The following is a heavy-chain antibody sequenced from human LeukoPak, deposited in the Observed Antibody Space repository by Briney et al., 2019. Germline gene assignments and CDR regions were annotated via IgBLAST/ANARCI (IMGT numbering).Heavy chain of an antibody. D-gene: IGHD3-10*01. CDR1: GFTFSSYW. CDR2: IENDGSEE. J-gene: IGHJ4*02. V-gene: IGHV3-7*01. Sequence: GGSLRLSCAASGFTFSSYWMRWVRQAPGKGLEGVANIENDGSEEYYVDSVKGRFTISRDNAKNSLFLQMNSLTVEDTAVYYCARAIRGSAVDTGDRWGQGTLVTVSS. CDR3: ARAIRGSAVDTGDR.